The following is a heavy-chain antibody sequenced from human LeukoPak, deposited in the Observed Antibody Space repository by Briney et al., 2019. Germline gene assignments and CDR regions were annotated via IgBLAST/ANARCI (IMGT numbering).Heavy chain of an antibody. CDR3: ARDMRPYSGSYYPTYYYYGMDV. D-gene: IGHD1-26*01. Sequence: SVKVSCKASGGTFSSYAISWVRQAPGQGLEWMGGIIPTFGTANYAQKFQGRVTITADESTSTAYMELSSLRSEDTAVYYCARDMRPYSGSYYPTYYYYGMDVWGQGTTVTVSS. CDR1: GGTFSSYA. J-gene: IGHJ6*02. V-gene: IGHV1-69*13. CDR2: IIPTFGTA.